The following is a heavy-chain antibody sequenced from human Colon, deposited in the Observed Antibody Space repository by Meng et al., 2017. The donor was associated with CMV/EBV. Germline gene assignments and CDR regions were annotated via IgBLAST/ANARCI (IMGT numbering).Heavy chain of an antibody. J-gene: IGHJ4*02. CDR1: GFTFGSYT. D-gene: IGHD3-10*01. CDR2: ISKTSSFI. Sequence: GESLKISCVGSGFTFGSYTLNWVRHAPGKGLEWVASISKTSSFINYADSVKGRFIISRENAMNTVHLQMNSLRVEDTAVYYCTGAILGPIIGEFEYWGQGTLVTVSS. CDR3: TGAILGPIIGEFEY. V-gene: IGHV3-21*06.